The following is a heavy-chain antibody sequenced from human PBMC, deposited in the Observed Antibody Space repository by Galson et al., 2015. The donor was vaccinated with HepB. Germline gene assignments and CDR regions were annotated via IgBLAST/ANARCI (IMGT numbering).Heavy chain of an antibody. Sequence: SVKVSCKASGYTFTSYYMHWVRQAPGQGLEWMGIINPSGGSTSYAQKFQGRVTMTRDTSTSTVYMELSSLRSEDTAVYYCARDNYDILTGYYIFDYWGQGTLVTVSS. CDR2: INPSGGST. CDR3: ARDNYDILTGYYIFDY. CDR1: GYTFTSYY. V-gene: IGHV1-46*01. D-gene: IGHD3-9*01. J-gene: IGHJ4*02.